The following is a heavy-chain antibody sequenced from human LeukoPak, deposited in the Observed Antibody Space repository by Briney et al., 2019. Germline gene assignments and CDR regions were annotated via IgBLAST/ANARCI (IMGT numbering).Heavy chain of an antibody. J-gene: IGHJ3*02. D-gene: IGHD1-26*01. CDR3: ARERVGAPRALEI. CDR2: IYSGGST. CDR1: GFTVSSNY. V-gene: IGHV3-53*05. Sequence: PGGSLRLSCAASGFTVSSNYMSWVRQAPGKGLEWVSVIYSGGSTYYADSVKGRFTISRDSSKNTLYLQMNSLRAEDTAVYYCARERVGAPRALEIWGQGTMVTVSS.